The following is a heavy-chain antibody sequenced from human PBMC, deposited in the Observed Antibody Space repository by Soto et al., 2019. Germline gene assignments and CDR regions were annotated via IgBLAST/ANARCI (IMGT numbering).Heavy chain of an antibody. V-gene: IGHV1-18*04. CDR2: ISAYNGNT. D-gene: IGHD3-22*01. Sequence: VASVKVSCKASGYTFTSYGISWVRQAPGQGLEWMGWISAYNGNTNYAQKLQGRVTMTTDTSTSTAYMELRSLRSDDTAVYYCARDRGYYDSSGYYVDYWGQGTLVTVSS. CDR1: GYTFTSYG. CDR3: ARDRGYYDSSGYYVDY. J-gene: IGHJ4*02.